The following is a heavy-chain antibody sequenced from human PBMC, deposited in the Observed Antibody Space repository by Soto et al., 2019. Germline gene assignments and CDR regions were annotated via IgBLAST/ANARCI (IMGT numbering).Heavy chain of an antibody. CDR3: VRVDHRDY. Sequence: GGSLRLSCEVSGVIFSDGIMDWVRQAPGKGLEWVAPIEKSGNYIFYAGPIKGRFAISRDNAKNSLFLQLRGLRADDTAVYFCVRVDHRDYWRQGTLVTASS. J-gene: IGHJ4*02. D-gene: IGHD3-9*01. CDR1: GVIFSDGI. V-gene: IGHV3-21*01. CDR2: IEKSGNYI.